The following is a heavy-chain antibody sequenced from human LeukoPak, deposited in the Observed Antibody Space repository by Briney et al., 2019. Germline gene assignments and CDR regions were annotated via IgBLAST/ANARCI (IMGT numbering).Heavy chain of an antibody. D-gene: IGHD5-18*01. CDR3: ATVMFDKSGLRGGFIQLWSYYFDY. V-gene: IGHV1-8*01. Sequence: ASVKVSCKASGYTFTSYDINWVRQATGQGLEWMGWMNPNSGNTGYAQKFQGRVTMTEDTSTDTAYMELSSLRSEDTAVYYCATVMFDKSGLRGGFIQLWSYYFDYWGQGTLVTVSS. CDR1: GYTFTSYD. CDR2: MNPNSGNT. J-gene: IGHJ4*02.